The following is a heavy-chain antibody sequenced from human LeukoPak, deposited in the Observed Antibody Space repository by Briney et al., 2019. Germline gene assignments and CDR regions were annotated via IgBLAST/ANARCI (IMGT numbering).Heavy chain of an antibody. J-gene: IGHJ6*02. CDR2: ISYDGSNK. CDR3: ARGSGYYYYYGMDV. Sequence: GRSLRLSCAASGFTFSSYAMHWVRQAPGKGLEWVAVISYDGSNKYYADSVKGRFTISRDNSKNTLYLQMNSLRAEDTAVYYCARGSGYYYYYGMDVWGQGTTVTVSS. V-gene: IGHV3-30-3*01. CDR1: GFTFSSYA.